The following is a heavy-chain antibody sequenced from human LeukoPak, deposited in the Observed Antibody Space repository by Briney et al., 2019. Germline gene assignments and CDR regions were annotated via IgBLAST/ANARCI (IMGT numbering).Heavy chain of an antibody. CDR3: VRFVDGARADETGGH. CDR1: GITFSRYS. Sequence: GGPLTLTCAASGITFSRYSKNWVRQPQGQGLGWVLSFNIGCTYIYYADSAKDRFTISRENSKNTLFRQMNSLKTDATAVYFCVRFVDGARADETGGHWGQGTLVTVSS. J-gene: IGHJ4*02. V-gene: IGHV3-21*04. CDR2: FNIGCTYI. D-gene: IGHD1-14*01.